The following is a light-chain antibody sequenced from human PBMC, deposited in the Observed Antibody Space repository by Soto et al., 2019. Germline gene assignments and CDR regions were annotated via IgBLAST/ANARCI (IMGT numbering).Light chain of an antibody. CDR1: QSVSSN. Sequence: EIVMTQSPATLSVSPGERATLSCRASQSVSSNSAWYQQKPGQAPRLLIYGASTRATGIPARFSGSGSGTEFTLTISSLQSEDFAVYYCQQYKNWPPRTFGQGTKVEIK. CDR2: GAS. J-gene: IGKJ1*01. V-gene: IGKV3-15*01. CDR3: QQYKNWPPRT.